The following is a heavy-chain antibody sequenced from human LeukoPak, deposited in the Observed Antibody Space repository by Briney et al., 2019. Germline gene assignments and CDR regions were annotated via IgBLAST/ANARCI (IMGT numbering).Heavy chain of an antibody. J-gene: IGHJ4*02. D-gene: IGHD1-26*01. Sequence: GGSLRLSCAASGFTFSNYNMNWVRQAPGKGLEWLSYISSTSNPIYYADSVKGRFTTSRDNAKNSLYLQMNSLRDEDTAVYYCARAGVGARFEDYWGQGTLVTVSS. V-gene: IGHV3-48*02. CDR2: ISSTSNPI. CDR1: GFTFSNYN. CDR3: ARAGVGARFEDY.